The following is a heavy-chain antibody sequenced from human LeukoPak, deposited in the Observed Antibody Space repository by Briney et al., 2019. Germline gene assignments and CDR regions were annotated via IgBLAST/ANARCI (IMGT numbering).Heavy chain of an antibody. D-gene: IGHD3-22*01. Sequence: PGGSLRLSCAASGFTFSSFWMSWVRPAPGKGLEWVANIKQDGSEEYYVDSVKGRFTISRDNAKNSLYLQMNSLRAEDTAVYYCARWEGNGYYFDYRGQGTLVTVSS. CDR3: ARWEGNGYYFDY. CDR2: IKQDGSEE. J-gene: IGHJ4*02. CDR1: GFTFSSFW. V-gene: IGHV3-7*01.